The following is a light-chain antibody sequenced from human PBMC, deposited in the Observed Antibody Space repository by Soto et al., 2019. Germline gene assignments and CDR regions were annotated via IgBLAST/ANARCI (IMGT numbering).Light chain of an antibody. V-gene: IGKV3-20*01. J-gene: IGKJ1*01. CDR3: QHYVTSLTT. Sequence: EIVLTQSPGTLSLSPWEIATLSCGASQSVTSNYLAWYQQKPGQAPRLLIFGASIRVTGIPDRFIGSGSGTDFTLTISRLEPEDFAVYYCQHYVTSLTTFGQGTKVDIK. CDR1: QSVTSNY. CDR2: GAS.